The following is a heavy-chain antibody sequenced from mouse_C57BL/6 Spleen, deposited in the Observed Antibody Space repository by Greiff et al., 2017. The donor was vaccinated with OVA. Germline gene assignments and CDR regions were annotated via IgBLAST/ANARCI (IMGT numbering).Heavy chain of an antibody. CDR1: GYTFTSYW. V-gene: IGHV1-61*01. D-gene: IGHD2-5*01. CDR3: ARSPYYSNPYAMDY. Sequence: QVQLQQPGAELVRPGSSVKLSCKASGYTFTSYWMDWVKQRPGQGLEWIGNIYPSDSETHYNQKFKDKATLTVDKSSSTAYMQLSSLTSEDSAVYYCARSPYYSNPYAMDYWGQGTSVTVSS. J-gene: IGHJ4*01. CDR2: IYPSDSET.